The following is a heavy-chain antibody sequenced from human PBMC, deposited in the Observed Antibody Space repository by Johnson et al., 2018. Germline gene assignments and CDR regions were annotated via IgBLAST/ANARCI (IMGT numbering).Heavy chain of an antibody. CDR2: VSGSGDSA. D-gene: IGHD1-14*01. Sequence: VQLLESGGGLVQPGGSLSVSCAASGFTFSSYAMNWVRQAPGKGLDWVSTVSGSGDSAYYADSVKGRFTISRDNSKNTLVLQMNSLRVEDTAVYYCARKVAFDILGQGTMVTVSS. V-gene: IGHV3-23*01. J-gene: IGHJ3*02. CDR1: GFTFSSYA. CDR3: ARKVAFDI.